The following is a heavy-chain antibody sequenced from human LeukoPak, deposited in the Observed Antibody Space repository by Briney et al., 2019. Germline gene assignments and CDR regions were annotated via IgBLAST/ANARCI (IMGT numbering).Heavy chain of an antibody. CDR1: GFTFNSYW. Sequence: GGSLRLSCAASGFTFNSYWMGWLRQAPGKGLDWVANIKHDGSEKYYLDSGNGRFTISRDNAKNSLYLQMNSLRAEDTAVYYCAKLAVITATQWYFDLWGRGTLVTVSS. D-gene: IGHD2-15*01. CDR2: IKHDGSEK. J-gene: IGHJ2*01. V-gene: IGHV3-7*03. CDR3: AKLAVITATQWYFDL.